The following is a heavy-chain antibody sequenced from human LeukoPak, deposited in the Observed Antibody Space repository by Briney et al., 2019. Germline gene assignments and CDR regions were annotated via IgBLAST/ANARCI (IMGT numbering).Heavy chain of an antibody. CDR2: IHHSGST. D-gene: IGHD6-13*01. J-gene: IGHJ5*02. Sequence: PSETLSLTCAVYGGSFSGYYWSWIRQPPGKGLEWIGEIHHSGSTNYNPSLKSRVTISVDTSKNQFSLKLSSVTAADTAVYYCARRRGLGKAAAGTSARAWFDPWGQGTLVTVSS. CDR1: GGSFSGYY. V-gene: IGHV4-34*01. CDR3: ARRRGLGKAAAGTSARAWFDP.